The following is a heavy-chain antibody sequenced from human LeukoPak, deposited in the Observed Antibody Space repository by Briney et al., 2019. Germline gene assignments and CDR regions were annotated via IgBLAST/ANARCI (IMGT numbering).Heavy chain of an antibody. CDR3: AREMGMSVVPAAIRYYYYGMDV. CDR2: IWYDGSNK. D-gene: IGHD2-2*02. J-gene: IGHJ6*02. V-gene: IGHV3-33*08. Sequence: PSETLSLTCAVYGGSFSGYYWSWIRQAPGKGLEWVAVIWYDGSNKYYADSVEGRFTISRDNSKNTLYLQMNSLRAEDTAVYYCAREMGMSVVPAAIRYYYYGMDVWGQGTTVTVSS. CDR1: GGSFSGYY.